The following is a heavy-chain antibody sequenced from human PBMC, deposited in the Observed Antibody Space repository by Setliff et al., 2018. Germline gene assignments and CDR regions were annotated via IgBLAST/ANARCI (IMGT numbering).Heavy chain of an antibody. V-gene: IGHV4-61*09. CDR2: IYTSWST. CDR1: GDSISSIRYY. J-gene: IGHJ6*03. Sequence: PSETLSLTCTVPGDSISSIRYYWGWFRQPAGKELEWIGQIYTSWSTIYNPSLTSRVTILLDTSKNQFSLTLTSVTAADTAVYYCARMTGFQYIEVWGKGTTVTVSS. D-gene: IGHD3-3*01. CDR3: ARMTGFQYIEV.